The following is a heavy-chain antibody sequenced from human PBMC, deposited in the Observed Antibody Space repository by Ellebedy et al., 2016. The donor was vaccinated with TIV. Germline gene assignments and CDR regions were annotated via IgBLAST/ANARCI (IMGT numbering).Heavy chain of an antibody. V-gene: IGHV3-23*01. CDR3: AKGRGGGSDSSSPRYYFDY. Sequence: ESLKISCAASGFTFSSYAMSWVRQAPGKGLEWVSTISNTGSRTYYADSVEGRFIISRENSKKTLYLQMNSLRAEDTAVYYCAKGRGGGSDSSSPRYYFDYWGLGTLVTVSS. D-gene: IGHD3-22*01. CDR2: ISNTGSRT. J-gene: IGHJ4*02. CDR1: GFTFSSYA.